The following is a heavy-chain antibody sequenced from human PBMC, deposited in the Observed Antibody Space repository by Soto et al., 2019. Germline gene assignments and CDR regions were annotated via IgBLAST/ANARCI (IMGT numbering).Heavy chain of an antibody. CDR3: ARVIVVVVAATRLYYYYGMDV. J-gene: IGHJ6*02. D-gene: IGHD2-15*01. V-gene: IGHV1-18*01. CDR1: GYTFTSYG. CDR2: ISAYNGNT. Sequence: ASVKVSCKASGYTFTSYGISWVRQAPGQGLEWMGWISAYNGNTNYAQKLQGRVTMTTDTSTSTAYMELRSLRSDDTAVYYCARVIVVVVAATRLYYYYGMDVWGQGTTVTVSS.